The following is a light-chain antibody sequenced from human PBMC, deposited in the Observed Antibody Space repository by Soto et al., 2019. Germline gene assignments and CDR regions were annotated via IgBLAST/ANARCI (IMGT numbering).Light chain of an antibody. V-gene: IGKV1-5*03. J-gene: IGKJ1*01. CDR2: KAS. CDR1: QYISSW. CDR3: QQYHRQRT. Sequence: DIQMTQSPSTLSASVGDRVTITCRASQYISSWLSWYQQKPGKTPKLLIYKASRLETGVPSRFSASGSGTDSALNISSLQPDDFATSYWQQYHRQRTLGQGTKVQI.